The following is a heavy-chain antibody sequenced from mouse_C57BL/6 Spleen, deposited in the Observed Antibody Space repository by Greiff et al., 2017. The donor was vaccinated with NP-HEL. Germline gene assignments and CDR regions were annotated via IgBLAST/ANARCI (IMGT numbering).Heavy chain of an antibody. V-gene: IGHV1-54*01. J-gene: IGHJ2*01. CDR1: GYAFTNYL. CDR3: ARTGPYFDY. D-gene: IGHD4-1*01. Sequence: QVQLKQSGAELVRPGTSVKVSCKASGYAFTNYLIEWVKQRPGQGLEWIGVINPGSGGTNYNEKFKGKATLTADKSSSTAYMQLSSLTSEDSAVYFCARTGPYFDYWGQGTTLTVSS. CDR2: INPGSGGT.